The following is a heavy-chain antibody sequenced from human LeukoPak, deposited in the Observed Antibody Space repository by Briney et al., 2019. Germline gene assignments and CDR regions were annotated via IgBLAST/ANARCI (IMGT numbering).Heavy chain of an antibody. CDR3: ARVIAEQLGGLDY. V-gene: IGHV4-34*01. CDR1: GGSFSGYY. J-gene: IGHJ4*02. CDR2: INHSGST. D-gene: IGHD6-6*01. Sequence: PSETLSLTCVVYGGSFSGYYWSWNRQPPGKGLEWIGEINHSGSTNYNPSLKSRVTISVDTSNNQFSLNLSSVTAADTAVYYCARVIAEQLGGLDYWGQGTLVTVSS.